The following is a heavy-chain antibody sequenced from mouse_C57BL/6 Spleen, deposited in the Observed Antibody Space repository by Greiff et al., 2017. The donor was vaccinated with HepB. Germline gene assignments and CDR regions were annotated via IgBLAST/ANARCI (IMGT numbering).Heavy chain of an antibody. CDR1: GYTFTSYW. J-gene: IGHJ2*01. Sequence: VQLQQPGAELVRPGSSVKLSCKASGYTFTSYWMHWVKQRPIQGLEWIGNIDPSDSETHYNQKFKDKATLTVDKSSSTPYMQLSSLTSEDSAVYYCARGDYYGSSYFDYWGQGTTLTVSS. CDR3: ARGDYYGSSYFDY. V-gene: IGHV1-52*01. CDR2: IDPSDSET. D-gene: IGHD1-1*01.